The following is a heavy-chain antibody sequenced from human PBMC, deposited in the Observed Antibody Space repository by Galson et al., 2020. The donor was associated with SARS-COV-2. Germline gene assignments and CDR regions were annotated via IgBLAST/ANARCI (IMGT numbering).Heavy chain of an antibody. J-gene: IGHJ4*02. CDR3: ARITSGQSTSSVYFDP. V-gene: IGHV4-59*08. CDR1: GGSVSSSY. CDR2: ISDSGNT. Sequence: SETRSLTCNVSGGSVSSSYWSWIRQPPGKGLEWIGYISDSGNTIYYPSLKSRVTISVHTSTNQCSRSRTSVTAADTAVYFCARITSGQSTSSVYFDPWAEGTVVTLSS. D-gene: IGHD1-1*01.